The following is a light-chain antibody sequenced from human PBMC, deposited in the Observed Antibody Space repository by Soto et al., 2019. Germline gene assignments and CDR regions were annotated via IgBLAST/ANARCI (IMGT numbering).Light chain of an antibody. J-gene: IGKJ5*01. CDR1: HPISNY. Sequence: DIPMTQSPSSLSASVGDRVTITCRASHPISNYLNWYQHRPGKAPKLLIYGASTLQSGVPSRFSGSESGTDFTLTITSLQPEDCATYYCQQTYATPITFGQGTHWRL. CDR2: GAS. V-gene: IGKV1-39*01. CDR3: QQTYATPIT.